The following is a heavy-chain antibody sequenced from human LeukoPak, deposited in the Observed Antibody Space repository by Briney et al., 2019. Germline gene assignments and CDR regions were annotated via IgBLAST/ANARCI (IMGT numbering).Heavy chain of an antibody. CDR3: ARDHDCSSTSCYSEPRMYGDLVDY. CDR1: GGTFSSYA. D-gene: IGHD2-2*01. CDR2: IIPTFGTA. J-gene: IGHJ4*02. Sequence: ASVKVSCKASGGTFSSYAISWVRQAPGQGLEWMGGIIPTFGTANYAQKFQGRVTITTDESTSTAYMELSRLRSDDTAVYYCARDHDCSSTSCYSEPRMYGDLVDYWGQGTLVTVSS. V-gene: IGHV1-69*05.